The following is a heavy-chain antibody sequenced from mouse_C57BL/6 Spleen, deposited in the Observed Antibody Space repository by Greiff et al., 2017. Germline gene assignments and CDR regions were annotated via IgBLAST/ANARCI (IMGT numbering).Heavy chain of an antibody. V-gene: IGHV1-47*01. J-gene: IGHJ4*01. CDR2: FHPYNDDT. CDR3: AWGGLLEDYAMDY. CDR1: GYTFTTYP. Sequence: QVQLQQSGAELVKPGASVKMSCKASGYTFTTYPIEWMKQNHGKSLAWIGNFHPYNDDTNYNEKFKVKATFTVEKSSSTVYLGLSRLTSDDSAVYYCAWGGLLEDYAMDYWGQGTSVTVSS. D-gene: IGHD2-3*01.